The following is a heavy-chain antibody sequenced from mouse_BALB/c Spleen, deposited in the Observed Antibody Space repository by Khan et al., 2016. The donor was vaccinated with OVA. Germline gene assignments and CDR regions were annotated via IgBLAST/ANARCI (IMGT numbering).Heavy chain of an antibody. V-gene: IGHV1S81*02. Sequence: MQLEESGAELVKPGASVKLSCKASGYTFTSYWMHWVKQRPGQGLEWIGKINPSNGRTNYSEKVKIKATLTADKSSSTASIHLSNLTSEDSAVYYCARGGLNYAMDYWGQGTSVTVSS. D-gene: IGHD3-1*01. CDR3: ARGGLNYAMDY. CDR1: GYTFTSYW. J-gene: IGHJ4*01. CDR2: INPSNGRT.